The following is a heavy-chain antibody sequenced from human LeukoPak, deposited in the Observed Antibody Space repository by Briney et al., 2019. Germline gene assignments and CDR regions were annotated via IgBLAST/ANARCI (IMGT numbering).Heavy chain of an antibody. D-gene: IGHD6-19*01. CDR3: ARDGVYSSGWDVGYWFDP. CDR1: GYTFTSYA. Sequence: ASVKVSCKASGYTFTSYAMHWVRQAPGQRLEWMGWINAGNGNTKYSQKFQGRVIITRDTSASTAYMELSSLRSEDTAVYYCARDGVYSSGWDVGYWFDPWGQGTLVTVSS. V-gene: IGHV1-3*01. CDR2: INAGNGNT. J-gene: IGHJ5*02.